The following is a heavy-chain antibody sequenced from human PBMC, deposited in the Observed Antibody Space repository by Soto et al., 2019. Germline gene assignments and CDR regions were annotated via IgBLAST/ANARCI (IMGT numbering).Heavy chain of an antibody. J-gene: IGHJ4*02. D-gene: IGHD5-18*01. CDR1: GGSINSGGYC. CDR3: SRGILV. Sequence: QVQLQESGPGLVKPSQTLSLTCTVSGGSINSGGYCWSWIRQHPGKGLDWIGCISYGGSTSYNPSLKSRVTISADTSKNQFSLKLISVTAEHTSVYYCSRGILVWGQGALITVSS. CDR2: ISYGGST. V-gene: IGHV4-31*03.